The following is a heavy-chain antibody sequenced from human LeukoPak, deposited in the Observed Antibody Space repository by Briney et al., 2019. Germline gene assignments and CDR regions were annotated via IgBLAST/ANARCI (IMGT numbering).Heavy chain of an antibody. CDR3: TSLHDGYLEVFDY. J-gene: IGHJ4*02. D-gene: IGHD5-18*01. V-gene: IGHV3-73*01. CDR2: IRSKANSYAT. CDR1: GFTFSGSA. Sequence: GGSLKLSCAASGFTFSGSAMHWVRQASGKGLEWVGRIRSKANSYATAYAASVKGRFTISRDDSKNTAYLQMNSLKTEDTAVYYCTSLHDGYLEVFDYWGQGTLVTVSS.